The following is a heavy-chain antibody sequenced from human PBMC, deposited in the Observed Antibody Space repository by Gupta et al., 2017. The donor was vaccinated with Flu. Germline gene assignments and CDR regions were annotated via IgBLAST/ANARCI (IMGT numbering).Heavy chain of an antibody. D-gene: IGHD2-2*01. CDR1: VFTFSSSG. Sequence: QMQLVESGGVVVQFAKSLRLSCAASVFTFSSSGMYWDRHAHAQGLEWVADIASDGSHRDYADSVRGRFTIARDNSKNTLSLEMDSLRVEDTAVYYCAKDGPWTASCPYYCYYMDVWGKGTTVTVSS. CDR3: AKDGPWTASCPYYCYYMDV. CDR2: IASDGSHR. J-gene: IGHJ6*03. V-gene: IGHV3-30*18.